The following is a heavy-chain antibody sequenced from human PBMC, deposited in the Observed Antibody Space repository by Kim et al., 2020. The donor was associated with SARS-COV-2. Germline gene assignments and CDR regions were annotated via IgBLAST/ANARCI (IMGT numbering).Heavy chain of an antibody. CDR3: TTDFNWDDYGGDSGGY. Sequence: GGSLRLSCAASGFTFTNAWMSWVRRAPGKGLEWIGRIKSKTKGGTTDYAAPMKDRFIISRDDSKNTLYLQMISLQTEDTAVYYCTTDFNWDDYGGDSGGYWGQGTLVTVSS. J-gene: IGHJ4*02. D-gene: IGHD2-21*02. CDR1: GFTFTNAW. CDR2: IKSKTKGGTT. V-gene: IGHV3-15*01.